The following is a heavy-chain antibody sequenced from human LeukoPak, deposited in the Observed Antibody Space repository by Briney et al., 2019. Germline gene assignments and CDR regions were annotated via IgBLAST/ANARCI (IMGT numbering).Heavy chain of an antibody. CDR1: GGTFSSYA. Sequence: SVKVSCKASGGTFSSYAISWVRQAPGQGLEWMGGIIPTFGTANYAQKFQGRVTITADESTSTAYMELSSLRSEDTAVYYCARDSGYSYGVDYWGQGTLVTVSS. CDR3: ARDSGYSYGVDY. V-gene: IGHV1-69*13. CDR2: IIPTFGTA. J-gene: IGHJ4*02. D-gene: IGHD5-18*01.